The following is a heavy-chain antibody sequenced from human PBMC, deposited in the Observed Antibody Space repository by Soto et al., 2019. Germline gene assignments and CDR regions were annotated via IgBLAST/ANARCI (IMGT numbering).Heavy chain of an antibody. CDR2: SYYTGSS. V-gene: IGHV4-31*03. CDR3: ARDLRGYSRYDYLDY. Sequence: SETLSLTCTVSGGSISSGYYWSWIRQHPGKGLEWVGYSYYTGSSYYNPSLKSRVTISVDASKNQLSLRLASVTAADTAVYYCARDLRGYSRYDYLDYWGQGIPVTVSS. J-gene: IGHJ4*02. D-gene: IGHD5-12*01. CDR1: GGSISSGYY.